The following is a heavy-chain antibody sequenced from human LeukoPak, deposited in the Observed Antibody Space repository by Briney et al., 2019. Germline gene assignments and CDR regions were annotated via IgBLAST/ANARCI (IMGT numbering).Heavy chain of an antibody. CDR2: IKSKTDGGTT. D-gene: IGHD3-16*02. J-gene: IGHJ5*02. Sequence: GGSLRLSCAASGFTFSSYAMSWVRQAPGKGLEWVGRIKSKTDGGTTDYAAPVKGRFTISRDDSKNTLYLQMNSLKTEDTAVYYCTTGPMITFGGVIVITPWGQGTLVTVSS. CDR1: GFTFSSYA. V-gene: IGHV3-15*01. CDR3: TTGPMITFGGVIVITP.